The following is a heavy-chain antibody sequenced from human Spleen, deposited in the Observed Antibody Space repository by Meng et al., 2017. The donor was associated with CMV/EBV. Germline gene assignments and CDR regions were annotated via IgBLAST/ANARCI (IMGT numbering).Heavy chain of an antibody. Sequence: ASVKVSCKASGYTFTSYGISWVRQAPGQGLEWMGWINPNSGGTNYAQKFQGRVTMTRDTSISTAYMELSRMRSDDTAVYYCARAAFQYDCSGYKPLFDYWGQGTLVTVSS. CDR3: ARAAFQYDCSGYKPLFDY. D-gene: IGHD3-22*01. V-gene: IGHV1-2*02. CDR1: GYTFTSYG. CDR2: INPNSGGT. J-gene: IGHJ4*02.